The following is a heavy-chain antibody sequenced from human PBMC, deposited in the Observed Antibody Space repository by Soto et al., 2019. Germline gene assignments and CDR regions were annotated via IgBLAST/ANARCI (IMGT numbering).Heavy chain of an antibody. CDR2: IYYSGST. J-gene: IGHJ3*02. CDR3: AGGVVWGLIITDALEI. D-gene: IGHD3-10*01. Sequence: PSETLSLTCTVSGGSIRSGGYYWSWIRQHPEKGLERIGYIYYSGSTYYNPSLKSRVTISADTSKNQFSLKLSSVTAADTGVYYCAGGVVWGLIITDALEILGPGTMVAAS. CDR1: GGSIRSGGYY. V-gene: IGHV4-31*03.